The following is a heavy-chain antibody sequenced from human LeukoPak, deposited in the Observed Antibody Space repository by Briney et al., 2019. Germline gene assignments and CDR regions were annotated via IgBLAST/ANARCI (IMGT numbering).Heavy chain of an antibody. CDR3: ARELEPYYDFWSGYPYYFDY. CDR1: GFTFSSYW. CDR2: IKQDGSEK. Sequence: PGGSLRLSCAASGFTFSSYWMSWVRQAPGKGLEWVANIKQDGSEKYYVDSVKGRFTISRDNAKNSLYLQMNSLRAEDTAVYYCARELEPYYDFWSGYPYYFDYWGQGTLVTVSS. D-gene: IGHD3-3*01. J-gene: IGHJ4*02. V-gene: IGHV3-7*01.